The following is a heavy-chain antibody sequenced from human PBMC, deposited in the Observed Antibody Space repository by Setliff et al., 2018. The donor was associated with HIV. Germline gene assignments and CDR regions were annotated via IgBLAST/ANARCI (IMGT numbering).Heavy chain of an antibody. V-gene: IGHV3-30*03. CDR1: GFTFSGYA. CDR2: IPPDGHHV. Sequence: PLGGSLRLSCAASGFTFSGYAMNWVRQAPGKGLEWISAIPPDGHHVYYADSMKGQVTVSRDNSKNTLYLQMNSLRPEDTAVYYCARARPNDYYYDSSAFDFWGQGTLVTVSS. J-gene: IGHJ4*02. CDR3: ARARPNDYYYDSSAFDF. D-gene: IGHD3-22*01.